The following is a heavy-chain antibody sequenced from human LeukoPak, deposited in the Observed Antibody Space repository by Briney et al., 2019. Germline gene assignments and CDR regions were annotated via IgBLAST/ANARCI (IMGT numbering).Heavy chain of an antibody. CDR2: IIPIFGTA. D-gene: IGHD3-3*01. V-gene: IGHV1-69*05. CDR3: ARDVYDFWSGPPDY. J-gene: IGHJ4*02. Sequence: SVKVSCKASGGTFSSYAISWVRQAPGQGLEWMGGIIPIFGTANYAQKLQGRVTMTTDTSTSTAYMELRSLRSDDTAVYYCARDVYDFWSGPPDYWGQGTLVAVSS. CDR1: GGTFSSYA.